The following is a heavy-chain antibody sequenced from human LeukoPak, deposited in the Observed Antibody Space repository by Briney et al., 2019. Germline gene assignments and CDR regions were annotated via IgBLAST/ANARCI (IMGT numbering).Heavy chain of an antibody. CDR3: ASYGSGSYLAEYFQH. CDR1: GFTFSSYS. Sequence: GGSLRLSCAASGFTFSSYSMNWVRQAPGKGLEWVSAIGGSGGSTYYADSVKGPFTISRDNSKNTLYLQMNSLRAEDTALYYCASYGSGSYLAEYFQHWGQGTLVTVSS. D-gene: IGHD3-10*01. CDR2: IGGSGGST. V-gene: IGHV3-23*01. J-gene: IGHJ1*01.